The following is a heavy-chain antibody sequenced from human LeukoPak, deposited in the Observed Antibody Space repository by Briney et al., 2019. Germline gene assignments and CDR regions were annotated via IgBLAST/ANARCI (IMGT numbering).Heavy chain of an antibody. J-gene: IGHJ5*01. D-gene: IGHD3-22*01. Sequence: GGSLRLSCQASGFTFYMYAMSWVRQAPGKGLEWVASVCGTAGCTFYPDSVKGRFTISRDNSKNVLYLRMNSLTAEDTAIYYCAKDRPNFHENSGHYYRPDGDSWGQGTLVTVSS. CDR3: AKDRPNFHENSGHYYRPDGDS. CDR2: VCGTAGCT. CDR1: GFTFYMYA. V-gene: IGHV3-23*01.